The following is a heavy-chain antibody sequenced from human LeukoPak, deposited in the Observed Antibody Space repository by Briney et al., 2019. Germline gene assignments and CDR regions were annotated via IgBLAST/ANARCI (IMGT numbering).Heavy chain of an antibody. Sequence: GGSLRLSCTASGFTFSGYSMNWVRQAPAKGLEWVAYITTSSTTIYYADSVRGRFTISRDNAKNSLYLQMNSLRAEDSAVYYCARNLGSGSFLDYWGQGILVTVSS. D-gene: IGHD3-10*01. CDR1: GFTFSGYS. CDR3: ARNLGSGSFLDY. J-gene: IGHJ4*02. CDR2: ITTSSTTI. V-gene: IGHV3-48*01.